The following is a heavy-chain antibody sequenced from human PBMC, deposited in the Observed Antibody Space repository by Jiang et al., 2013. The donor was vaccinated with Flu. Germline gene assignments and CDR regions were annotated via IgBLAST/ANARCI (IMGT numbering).Heavy chain of an antibody. Sequence: GSVKGRFTISRDNAKNSLSLQMNSLRAEDTALYYCAKDRGAGTYYLNYGMDVWGQGTTVTVSS. V-gene: IGHV3-9*01. D-gene: IGHD3-10*01. J-gene: IGHJ6*02. CDR3: AKDRGAGTYYLNYGMDV.